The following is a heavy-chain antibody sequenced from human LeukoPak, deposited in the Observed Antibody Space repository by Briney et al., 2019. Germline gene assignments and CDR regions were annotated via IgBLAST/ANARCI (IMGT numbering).Heavy chain of an antibody. CDR3: ARVLGAYCGGDCYSGYFQH. J-gene: IGHJ1*01. CDR2: IIPIFGTA. Sequence: SVKVSCKASGGTFSSYAISWVRQAPGQGLEWMGGIIPIFGTANYAQKFQGRVTITADESTSTAYMELSSLRSEDTAVYYCARVLGAYCGGDCYSGYFQHWGQGTLVTVSS. CDR1: GGTFSSYA. D-gene: IGHD2-21*02. V-gene: IGHV1-69*13.